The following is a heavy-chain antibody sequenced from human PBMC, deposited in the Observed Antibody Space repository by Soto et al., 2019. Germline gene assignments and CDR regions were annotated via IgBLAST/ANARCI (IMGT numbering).Heavy chain of an antibody. CDR2: INHSGST. J-gene: IGHJ4*02. V-gene: IGHV4-34*01. Sequence: SETLSLTCAVYGGSFSGYYWSWIRQPPGKGLEWIGEINHSGSTNYNPSLKSRVTISVDTSKNQFSLKLSSVTAADTAVYYCARARIAARLFDYWGQGTLVTVSS. D-gene: IGHD6-6*01. CDR3: ARARIAARLFDY. CDR1: GGSFSGYY.